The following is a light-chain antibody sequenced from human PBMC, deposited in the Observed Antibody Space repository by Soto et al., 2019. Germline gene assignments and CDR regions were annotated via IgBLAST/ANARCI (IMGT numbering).Light chain of an antibody. J-gene: IGKJ4*02. V-gene: IGKV3-15*01. Sequence: EIVLTQSPSALSVSPGERATLSCWASQSVSSTLTWYQQRPGQAPRLIIYDTSIRATGIPARFSGSGSGTEFTLTIASLQSEDSGVYYCQRFNRWPVRFGGGTKVEI. CDR3: QRFNRWPVR. CDR2: DTS. CDR1: QSVSST.